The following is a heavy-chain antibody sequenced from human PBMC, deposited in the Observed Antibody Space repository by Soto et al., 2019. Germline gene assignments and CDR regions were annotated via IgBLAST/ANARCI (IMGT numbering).Heavy chain of an antibody. Sequence: QVQVVESGGGVVQPGGPLRLSCAASGFTFSTSAMHWVRQAPGKGLEWMAMISYGGNNKYYADSVKGRFTISRDISESTLYLQMNSLRTEDTAVYYCAREEFEAGRGHFGCWGQGTLVSVSS. CDR3: AREEFEAGRGHFGC. V-gene: IGHV3-30-3*01. CDR2: ISYGGNNK. CDR1: GFTFSTSA. J-gene: IGHJ4*02. D-gene: IGHD6-13*01.